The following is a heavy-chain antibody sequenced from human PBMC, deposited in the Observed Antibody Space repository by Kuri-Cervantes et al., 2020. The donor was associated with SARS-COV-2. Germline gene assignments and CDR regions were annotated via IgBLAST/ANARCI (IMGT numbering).Heavy chain of an antibody. CDR1: GFTLSSYA. D-gene: IGHD3-22*01. J-gene: IGHJ4*02. Sequence: GGSLRLSCAASGFTLSSYAMSWVRQAPGKGLEWVSAISGSGGSTYYADSVKGRFTISRDNSKNTLYLQMNSLRAEDTAVYYCAKMRSSGYYPDFDYWGQGTLVTVSS. V-gene: IGHV3-23*01. CDR2: ISGSGGST. CDR3: AKMRSSGYYPDFDY.